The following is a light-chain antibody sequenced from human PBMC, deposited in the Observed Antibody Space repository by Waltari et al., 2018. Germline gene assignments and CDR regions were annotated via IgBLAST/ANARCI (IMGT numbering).Light chain of an antibody. CDR2: DAS. CDR1: QDINNF. V-gene: IGKV1-33*01. J-gene: IGKJ1*01. CDR3: QQYDTLPPT. Sequence: DIQMTQSPSSLSAPVGDRVTITCQANQDINNFLNWYQQKPGKAPKLLIYDASNLETGDPSRFSGSGSGTDFTFTITSLQPEDIATYYCQQYDTLPPTFGQGTKVEIK.